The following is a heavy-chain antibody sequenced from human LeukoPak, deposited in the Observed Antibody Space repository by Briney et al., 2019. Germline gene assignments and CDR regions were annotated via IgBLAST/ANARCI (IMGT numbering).Heavy chain of an antibody. Sequence: SETLSLTCAVSGGSISSGGHSWSWIRQPPGKGLEWIGYIYHSGSTYYNPSLKSRVTISVDRSKNQFSLKLSSVTAADTAVYYCARLSFWFDPWGQGTLVTVSS. J-gene: IGHJ5*02. V-gene: IGHV4-30-2*01. CDR2: IYHSGST. D-gene: IGHD1-26*01. CDR3: ARLSFWFDP. CDR1: GGSISSGGHS.